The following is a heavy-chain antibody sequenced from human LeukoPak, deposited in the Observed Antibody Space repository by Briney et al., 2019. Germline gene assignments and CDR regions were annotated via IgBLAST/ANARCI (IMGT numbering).Heavy chain of an antibody. CDR2: ISGSDGST. J-gene: IGHJ4*02. CDR3: AKDPRAHYYDSSGYFEY. CDR1: GFTFSSYA. D-gene: IGHD3-22*01. V-gene: IGHV3-23*01. Sequence: GGSLRLSCAASGFTFSSYAMSWVRQAPGKGLEWVSAISGSDGSTYYADSVKGRFTISRDNSKNTLYLQMNSLRAEDTAVYYCAKDPRAHYYDSSGYFEYWGQGTLVTVSS.